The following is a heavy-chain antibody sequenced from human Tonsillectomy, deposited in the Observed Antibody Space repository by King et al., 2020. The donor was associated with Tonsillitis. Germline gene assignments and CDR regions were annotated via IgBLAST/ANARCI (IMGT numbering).Heavy chain of an antibody. CDR3: ARDWELRSHNWFDP. Sequence: VQLQESGPGLVKPSETLSLTCTVSGGSISSNYWSWIRQPPGKGLEWIGYIYYSGSTNYNPSLKRRVTISVDTSKNQFSLKLTSVTDADTAVYYCARDWELRSHNWFDPWVQRTLVTVYS. J-gene: IGHJ5*02. V-gene: IGHV4-59*01. CDR2: IYYSGST. D-gene: IGHD1-26*01. CDR1: GGSISSNY.